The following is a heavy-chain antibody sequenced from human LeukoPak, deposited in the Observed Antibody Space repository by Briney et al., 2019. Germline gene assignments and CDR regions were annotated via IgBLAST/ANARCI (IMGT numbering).Heavy chain of an antibody. D-gene: IGHD3-3*01. CDR2: IISGGTTI. CDR1: GFTFSNYN. J-gene: IGHJ4*02. Sequence: PGGSLRLSCAASGFTFSNYNMNWVRQAPGKGLEWVSFIISGGTTIFYADSVKGRFTVSRDNAKNSLSLQMNSLRAEDTAVYYCARDSTYDFWSGYLYPPDYWGQGTLVTVSS. CDR3: ARDSTYDFWSGYLYPPDY. V-gene: IGHV3-48*04.